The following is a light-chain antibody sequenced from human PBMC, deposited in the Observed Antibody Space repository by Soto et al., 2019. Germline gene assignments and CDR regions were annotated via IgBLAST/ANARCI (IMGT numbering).Light chain of an antibody. Sequence: DIVMTKSPDSLAVSLGERATINCKSSQSVLYSSNNKNYLAWYQQKPGQPPKMLIYWASTREFGVPDRFSGSGSGTDFTLTISSLQAEDVAVYYCQQYYSTPLTFGGGTKVDI. V-gene: IGKV4-1*01. CDR1: QSVLYSSNNKNY. J-gene: IGKJ4*01. CDR3: QQYYSTPLT. CDR2: WAS.